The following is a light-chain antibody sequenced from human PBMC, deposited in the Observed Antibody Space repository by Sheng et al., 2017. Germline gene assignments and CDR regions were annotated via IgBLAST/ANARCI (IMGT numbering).Light chain of an antibody. CDR3: QQYDNLLS. J-gene: IGKJ2*01. V-gene: IGKV1-33*01. CDR2: DAS. CDR1: QDISTY. Sequence: DIQMTQSPSSLSASIGDRVTITCQASQDISTYLNWYQHKPGKAPDLLIYDASRLETGVPSRFSGSGSGTHFNLTISSLQPEDFATYYCQQYDNLLSFGQGTKIEMK.